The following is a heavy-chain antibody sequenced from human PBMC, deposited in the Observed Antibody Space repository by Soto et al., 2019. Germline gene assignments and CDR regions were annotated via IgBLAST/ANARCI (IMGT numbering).Heavy chain of an antibody. V-gene: IGHV3-48*02. CDR3: TTSNWHLDY. CDR2: ITGDSRTI. Sequence: PGGSLRLSCAASGFTFSPYSMNWVRQAPGKGLEWVSYITGDSRTIYYAESVKGRFSISRDNAKNSVYLQLNSLSEEDTAVYYCTTSNWHLDYWGQGTPVTVSS. J-gene: IGHJ4*02. CDR1: GFTFSPYS.